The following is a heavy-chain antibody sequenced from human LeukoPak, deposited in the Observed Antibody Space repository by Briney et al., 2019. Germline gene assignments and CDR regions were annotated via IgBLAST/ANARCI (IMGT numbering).Heavy chain of an antibody. CDR3: ARDPDCTSTSRLDY. CDR2: IKEDGSEK. CDR1: RFTFSSHW. V-gene: IGHV3-7*03. D-gene: IGHD2-2*01. J-gene: IGHJ4*02. Sequence: GGSLTLSCPASRFTFSSHWMTWVSQAQGKGLEWVATIKEDGSEKYYVDSVKGRFTISRDNAKNSVYLQMSSLRAEDTAVYYCARDPDCTSTSRLDYWGQGTLVSVSS.